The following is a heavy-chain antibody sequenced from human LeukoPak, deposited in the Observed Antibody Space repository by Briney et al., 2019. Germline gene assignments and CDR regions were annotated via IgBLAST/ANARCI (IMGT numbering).Heavy chain of an antibody. D-gene: IGHD3-10*01. CDR2: INHSGST. V-gene: IGHV4-34*01. CDR3: ARGGGITMVRGVILNWFAP. J-gene: IGHJ5*02. CDR1: GGSFSGYY. Sequence: SETLSLTCAVYGGSFSGYYWSWIRQPPGKGLEWIGEINHSGSTNYNPSLTRRVTISVDTSKHQFSLKLTSVTAAETAVYYCARGGGITMVRGVILNWFAPWGQGTLVTVSS.